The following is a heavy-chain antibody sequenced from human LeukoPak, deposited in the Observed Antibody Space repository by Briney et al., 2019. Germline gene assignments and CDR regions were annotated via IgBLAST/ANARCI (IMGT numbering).Heavy chain of an antibody. CDR2: IYWDDDE. CDR1: GFSLTTSGVG. D-gene: IGHD3-22*01. V-gene: IGHV2-5*02. Sequence: SGPTLVKPTQTLTLTCTFSGFSLTTSGVGVGWIRQPPGKALEWLALIYWDDDERYRPSLKSRLTITKDTSKNQVVLTLTNMDPVDTATYYCARYYDSSGYHYVRYFDYWGQGTLVTVSS. J-gene: IGHJ4*02. CDR3: ARYYDSSGYHYVRYFDY.